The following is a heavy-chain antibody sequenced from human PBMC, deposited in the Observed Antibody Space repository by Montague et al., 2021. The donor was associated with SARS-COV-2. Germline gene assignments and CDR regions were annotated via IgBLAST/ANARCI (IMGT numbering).Heavy chain of an antibody. CDR1: GFTFSFYE. CDR2: ISSSGSTI. Sequence: SLRLSCAASGFTFSFYEMNWVRQAPGKGLEWVSYISSSGSTIYYXXSLKGRFTISRDNAKNSLYLQMVSLRAEGTAVYFCARGGTYYDFRSGFYNYYYAMDVWGQGTTVTVSS. V-gene: IGHV3-48*03. J-gene: IGHJ6*02. D-gene: IGHD3-3*01. CDR3: ARGGTYYDFRSGFYNYYYAMDV.